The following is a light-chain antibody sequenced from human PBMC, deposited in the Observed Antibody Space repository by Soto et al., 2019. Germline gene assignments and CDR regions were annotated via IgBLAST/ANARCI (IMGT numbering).Light chain of an antibody. CDR1: SSDVGGYNF. J-gene: IGLJ1*01. V-gene: IGLV2-14*01. Sequence: SGLTQSASVSGSPGQSITISCTGTSSDVGGYNFVSWYQQHPGRAPKLLIYEVSRRPSGVSNRFSGSKSGDTASLTISGLQAEDEADYYCYSYRGYYTRVFGTGTKVTVL. CDR3: YSYRGYYTRV. CDR2: EVS.